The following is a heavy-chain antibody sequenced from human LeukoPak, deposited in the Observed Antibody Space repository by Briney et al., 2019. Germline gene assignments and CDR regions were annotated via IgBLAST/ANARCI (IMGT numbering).Heavy chain of an antibody. J-gene: IGHJ4*02. D-gene: IGHD6-13*01. CDR1: GFTFDDYA. Sequence: GGSLRLSCAASGFTFDDYAMHWVRQAPGKGLEWVSLISWVGGSTYYADSVKGRFTISRDNSKNSLYLQMNSLRAEDTALYYCAKDARSIAAAGKGLDYWGQGTLVTVSS. CDR2: ISWVGGST. CDR3: AKDARSIAAAGKGLDY. V-gene: IGHV3-43D*03.